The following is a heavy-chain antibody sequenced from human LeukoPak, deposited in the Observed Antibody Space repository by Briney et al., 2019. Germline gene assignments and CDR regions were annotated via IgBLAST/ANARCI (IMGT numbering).Heavy chain of an antibody. J-gene: IGHJ4*02. D-gene: IGHD4-17*01. CDR3: ARLEITTVTTSDY. Sequence: ASVTVSCKASGGTFSSYAISWVRQAPGQGLEWMGGIIPIFGTANYAQKLQGRVTITADESTSTAYMELSTLRSEDTAVYYCARLEITTVTTSDYWGQGTLVTVSS. V-gene: IGHV1-69*13. CDR2: IIPIFGTA. CDR1: GGTFSSYA.